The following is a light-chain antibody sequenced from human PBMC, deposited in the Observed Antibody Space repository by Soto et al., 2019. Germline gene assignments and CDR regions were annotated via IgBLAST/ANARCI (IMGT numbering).Light chain of an antibody. Sequence: EIVLTQSPGTLSVSPGDRVTISCRASQSISINLAWYQHKPGQAPRLLIHGASTRATGIPARISGSGSGTEFTLTISSLQSEDFAVYYCQQFRNWPWTFGQGTKVEVK. J-gene: IGKJ1*01. CDR1: QSISIN. CDR3: QQFRNWPWT. CDR2: GAS. V-gene: IGKV3D-15*01.